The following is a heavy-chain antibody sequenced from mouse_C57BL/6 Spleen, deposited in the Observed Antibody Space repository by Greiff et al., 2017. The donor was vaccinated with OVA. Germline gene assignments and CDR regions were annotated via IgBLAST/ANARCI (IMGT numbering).Heavy chain of an antibody. V-gene: IGHV1-75*01. CDR2: IFPGRGST. CDR3: ARYGALLRSCMDY. D-gene: IGHD1-1*01. Sequence: VQLQQSGPELVKPGASVKISCKASGYTFTDYYINWVKQRPGQGLEWIGWIFPGRGSTYYNEKFKGKATLTVAKSSSTAYMLLSSLTSEDSAVSVCARYGALLRSCMDYWGQGTSVTVSS. CDR1: GYTFTDYY. J-gene: IGHJ4*01.